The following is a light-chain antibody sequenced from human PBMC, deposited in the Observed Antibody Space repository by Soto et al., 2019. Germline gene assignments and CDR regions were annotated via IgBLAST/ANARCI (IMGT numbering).Light chain of an antibody. CDR2: EVT. CDR3: SSYTSSGSLYV. J-gene: IGLJ1*01. Sequence: ALTQPASLSGSPGQSITISCTGTSSDIGGSKYVSWYQQHPGKAPKLMIYEVTYRPSGVSARFSGSKSGNTASLTVSGLQAEDEADYYCSSYTSSGSLYVCATGTKVTVL. CDR1: SSDIGGSKY. V-gene: IGLV2-14*01.